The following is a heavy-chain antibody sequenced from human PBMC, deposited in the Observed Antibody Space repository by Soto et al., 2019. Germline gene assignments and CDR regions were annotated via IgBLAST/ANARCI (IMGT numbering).Heavy chain of an antibody. J-gene: IGHJ6*02. CDR1: GYTFTSYG. CDR3: ARHLRCSSTSCYDYYGMDV. Sequence: ASVEVSCKXSGYTFTSYGISWVRQAPGQGLEWMGWISAYNGNTNYAQKLQGRVTMTTDTSTSTAYMELRSLRSDDTAVYYCARHLRCSSTSCYDYYGMDVWGQGTTVTVSS. CDR2: ISAYNGNT. V-gene: IGHV1-18*04. D-gene: IGHD2-2*01.